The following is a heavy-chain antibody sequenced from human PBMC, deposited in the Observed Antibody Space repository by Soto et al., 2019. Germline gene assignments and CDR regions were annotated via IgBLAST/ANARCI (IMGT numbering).Heavy chain of an antibody. CDR2: IYYSGST. D-gene: IGHD4-17*01. V-gene: IGHV4-30-4*01. J-gene: IGHJ4*02. Sequence: QVQLQESGPGLVKPSQTLSLTCTVSGGSISSGDYYWSWIRQPPGKGLEWIGYIYYSGSTYYNPSLKSRVTISVDTSKNQFSLKLSSVTAADTAVYYCALAPDYGDETETAFDYWGQGTLVTVSS. CDR1: GGSISSGDYY. CDR3: ALAPDYGDETETAFDY.